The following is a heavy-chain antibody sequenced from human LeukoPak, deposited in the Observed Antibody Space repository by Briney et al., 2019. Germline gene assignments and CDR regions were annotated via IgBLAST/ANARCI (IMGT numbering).Heavy chain of an antibody. V-gene: IGHV4-39*01. CDR2: IHNSGGT. Sequence: SETLSLTCTVSAGSISSSSYFLGWIRQPPGKGLEWIVNIHNSGGTHHNPSLKSRVTISVDTSKSQFSLKLSSVTAADTAVYYCATLDHSSSYYYDSSAFYRWGQGTLVTVSS. CDR3: ATLDHSSSYYYDSSAFYR. J-gene: IGHJ4*02. D-gene: IGHD3-22*01. CDR1: AGSISSSSYF.